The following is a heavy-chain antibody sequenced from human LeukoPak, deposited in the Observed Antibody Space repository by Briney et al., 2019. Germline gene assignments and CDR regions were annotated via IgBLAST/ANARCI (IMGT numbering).Heavy chain of an antibody. J-gene: IGHJ4*02. Sequence: GGSLRLSCAASGFTVSSNYMSWVRQAPGKGLEWASVIYSGGSAYYADSVEGRFTISRDNSKNTLYLQMNTLGAEDTAAYYCARTVAGSGIDYFDYWGQGTLVTVSS. V-gene: IGHV3-53*01. D-gene: IGHD6-19*01. CDR3: ARTVAGSGIDYFDY. CDR1: GFTVSSNY. CDR2: IYSGGSA.